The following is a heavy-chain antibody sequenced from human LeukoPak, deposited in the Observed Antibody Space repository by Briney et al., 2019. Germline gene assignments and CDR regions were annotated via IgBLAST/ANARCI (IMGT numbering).Heavy chain of an antibody. D-gene: IGHD3-22*01. J-gene: IGHJ4*02. Sequence: GGSLRLSCAASGFTSSSYAMSWVRQAPGKGLEWVSAISGSGGSTYYADSVKGRFTISRDNSKNTLYLQMNSLRAEGTAVYYCAKAYDSSGYYYDYFDYWGQGTLVTVSS. CDR2: ISGSGGST. CDR1: GFTSSSYA. V-gene: IGHV3-23*01. CDR3: AKAYDSSGYYYDYFDY.